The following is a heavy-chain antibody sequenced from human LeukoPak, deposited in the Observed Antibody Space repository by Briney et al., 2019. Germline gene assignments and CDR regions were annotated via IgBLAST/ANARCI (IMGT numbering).Heavy chain of an antibody. J-gene: IGHJ3*02. CDR1: GYTLTELS. V-gene: IGHV1-24*01. CDR3: ATAPKISLGAFDI. D-gene: IGHD3-16*01. CDR2: FDPEDGET. Sequence: EASVKVSCKVSGYTLTELSMHWVRQAPGKGLEWMGGFDPEDGETIYAQKFQGRVTMTEDTSTDTAYMELGSLRSEDTAVYYCATAPKISLGAFDIWGQGTMVTVSS.